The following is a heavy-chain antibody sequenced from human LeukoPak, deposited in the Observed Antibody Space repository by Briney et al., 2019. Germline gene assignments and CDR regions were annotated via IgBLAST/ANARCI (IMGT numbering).Heavy chain of an antibody. J-gene: IGHJ4*02. V-gene: IGHV3-15*01. CDR2: LKSKTDGGTT. CDR3: TTIGWELNFDY. CDR1: GFSFTNAW. D-gene: IGHD1-26*01. Sequence: GGSLRLSCAASGFSFTNAWMAWVRQAPGKGLEWVGHLKSKTDGGTTDYAAPVKGRFTISRDDSKNTLYLQMNSLKTEDTAVFYCTTIGWELNFDYWGQGTLVTVSS.